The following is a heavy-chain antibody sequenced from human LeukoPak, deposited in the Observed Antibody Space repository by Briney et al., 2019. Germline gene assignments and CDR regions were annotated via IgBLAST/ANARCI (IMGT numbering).Heavy chain of an antibody. Sequence: SETLSLTCAVYGGSFSGYYWSWIRQPPGKGLEWIGYIYYSGSTNYNPSLKSRVTISVDTSKNQFSLKLSSVTAADTAVYYCARDRSDSSGYHFDYWGQGTLVTVSS. CDR1: GGSFSGYY. D-gene: IGHD3-22*01. V-gene: IGHV4-59*01. CDR3: ARDRSDSSGYHFDY. CDR2: IYYSGST. J-gene: IGHJ4*02.